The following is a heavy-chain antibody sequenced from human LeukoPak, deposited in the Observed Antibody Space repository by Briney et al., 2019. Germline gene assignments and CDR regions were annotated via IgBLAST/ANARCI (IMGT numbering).Heavy chain of an antibody. V-gene: IGHV4-39*01. CDR1: GDSVSSSGYH. CDR2: IYYTGNT. D-gene: IGHD6-19*01. CDR3: ARYSTGSSKYYFDY. J-gene: IGHJ4*02. Sequence: RSATLSLTCSVSGDSVSSSGYHWSWIRQPPGKGPEWIATIYYTGNTYYTPPLRGRVTISVDTSKNQFSLRLNSVTATDTAVYYCARYSTGSSKYYFDYWGQGTLVTVSS.